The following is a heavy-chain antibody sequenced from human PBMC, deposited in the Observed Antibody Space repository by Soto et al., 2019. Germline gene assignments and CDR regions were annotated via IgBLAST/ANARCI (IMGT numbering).Heavy chain of an antibody. V-gene: IGHV3-74*01. CDR1: GFTFSTYT. D-gene: IGHD2-15*01. CDR3: VRTSLVVAAATREDY. J-gene: IGHJ4*02. Sequence: PGGSLRLSCAASGFTFSTYTMNWDRQAPGKGLVWVSRINSDGSSTSYAGSVKGRFTISRDNAKNTLYLQMNSLRAEDTAVYYCVRTSLVVAAATREDYWGQGTLVTVSS. CDR2: INSDGSST.